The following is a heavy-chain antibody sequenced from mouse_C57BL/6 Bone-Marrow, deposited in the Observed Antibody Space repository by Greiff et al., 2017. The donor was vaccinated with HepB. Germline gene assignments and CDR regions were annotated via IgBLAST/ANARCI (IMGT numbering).Heavy chain of an antibody. CDR2: INPYNGGT. J-gene: IGHJ2*01. CDR1: GYTFTDYY. Sequence: EVQLQQSGPVLVKPGASVKMSCKASGYTFTDYYMNWVKQSHGKSLEWIGVINPYNGGTSYNQKFKGKATLTVDKSSSTAYMELNSLTSEDSAVYYCANPRQLPGYWGQGTTLTVAS. V-gene: IGHV1-19*01. D-gene: IGHD3-2*01. CDR3: ANPRQLPGY.